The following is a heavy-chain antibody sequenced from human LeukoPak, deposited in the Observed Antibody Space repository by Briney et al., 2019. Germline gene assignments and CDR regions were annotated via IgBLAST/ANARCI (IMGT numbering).Heavy chain of an antibody. V-gene: IGHV3-23*01. CDR3: AKDPNGDYIGAFDA. Sequence: GGSLRLSCAASGLIFSNYAMTWVRQAPGKGLEWVSSITGNRGTTKYADSVKGGFTMSRDNSRNTLYLQMDSLRAEDTAVYYCAKDPNGDYIGAFDAWGPGTMVIVSS. CDR1: GLIFSNYA. CDR2: ITGNRGTT. D-gene: IGHD2-8*01. J-gene: IGHJ3*01.